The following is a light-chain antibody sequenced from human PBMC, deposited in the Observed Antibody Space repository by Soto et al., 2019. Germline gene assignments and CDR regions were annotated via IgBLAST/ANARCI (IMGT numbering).Light chain of an antibody. CDR3: SSYAGSNSVI. Sequence: QSALTQPPSASGSPGQSVSISSTGTSSDVGGYNYVSWYQQHPGKAPQLMIYDVTKRPSGVPGRFSGSKSGNTASLTVSGLQAEDEADYYCSSYAGSNSVIFGGGTKLTVL. J-gene: IGLJ2*01. V-gene: IGLV2-8*01. CDR2: DVT. CDR1: SSDVGGYNY.